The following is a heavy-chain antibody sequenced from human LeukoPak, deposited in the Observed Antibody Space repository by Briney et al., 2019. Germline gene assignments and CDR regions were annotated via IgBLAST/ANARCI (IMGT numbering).Heavy chain of an antibody. CDR3: ARRAWGQYSSSWYY. CDR1: GGSFSGYY. J-gene: IGHJ4*02. CDR2: INHSGST. D-gene: IGHD6-13*01. V-gene: IGHV4-34*01. Sequence: PSETLSLTCAVYGGSFSGYYWCWIRQPPGKGLEWIGEINHSGSTNYNPSLKSRVTISVDTSKNQFSLKLSSVTAADTAVYYCARRAWGQYSSSWYYWGQGTLVTVSS.